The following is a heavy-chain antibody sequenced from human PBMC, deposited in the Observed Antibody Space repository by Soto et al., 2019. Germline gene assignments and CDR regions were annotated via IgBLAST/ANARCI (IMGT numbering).Heavy chain of an antibody. D-gene: IGHD3-10*01. Sequence: SETLSLTCTVSGGSISSGGYYWSWIRQHPGKGLEWIGYIYYSGSTYYNPSLKSRVTISVDTSKNQFSLKLSSVTAADTAVYYCASVYYGSGSYPGYGMDVWGQGTTVTVSS. CDR2: IYYSGST. CDR1: GGSISSGGYY. J-gene: IGHJ6*02. V-gene: IGHV4-31*03. CDR3: ASVYYGSGSYPGYGMDV.